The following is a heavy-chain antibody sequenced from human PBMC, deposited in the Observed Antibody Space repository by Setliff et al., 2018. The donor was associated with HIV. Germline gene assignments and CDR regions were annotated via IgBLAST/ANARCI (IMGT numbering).Heavy chain of an antibody. CDR1: GFTFGHYA. J-gene: IGHJ4*02. D-gene: IGHD1-26*01. CDR3: ARESGSYLSFFDY. Sequence: PGGSLRLSCAGSGFTFGHYAMHWVRQAPGKGLVWVSRINSEGSSTRYADSVKGRFTISRDNAKNTLYLEMNSLRAEDTAVYYCARESGSYLSFFDYWGQGTLVTVSS. V-gene: IGHV3-74*01. CDR2: INSEGSST.